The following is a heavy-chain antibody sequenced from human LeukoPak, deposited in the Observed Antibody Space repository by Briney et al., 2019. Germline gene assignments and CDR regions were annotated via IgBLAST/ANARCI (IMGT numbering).Heavy chain of an antibody. J-gene: IGHJ6*02. V-gene: IGHV3-33*08. D-gene: IGHD5-12*01. CDR2: IWYDGSNK. Sequence: PGGSLRLSCAASGFTFSSYAMHWVRQAPGKGLEWVAVIWYDGSNKYYADSVKGRFTISRDNSKNTLYLQMNSLRAEDTAVYYCARDSLPVWSGYDYGFGYYYYGMDVWGQGTTVTVSS. CDR1: GFTFSSYA. CDR3: ARDSLPVWSGYDYGFGYYYYGMDV.